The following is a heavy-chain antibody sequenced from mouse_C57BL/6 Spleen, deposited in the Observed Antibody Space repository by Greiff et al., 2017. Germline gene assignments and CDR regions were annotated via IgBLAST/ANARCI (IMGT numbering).Heavy chain of an antibody. CDR2: IWSDGST. CDR1: GFSLTSYG. J-gene: IGHJ4*01. CDR3: ARHGYYYGSSYYYYAMDY. V-gene: IGHV2-6-1*01. D-gene: IGHD1-1*01. Sequence: VHLVESGPGLVAPSQSLSITCTVSGFSLTSYGVHWVRQPPGKGLEWLVVIWSDGSTTYNSALKSRLSISKDNSKSQVFLKMNSLQTDDTAMYYCARHGYYYGSSYYYYAMDYWGQGTSVTVSS.